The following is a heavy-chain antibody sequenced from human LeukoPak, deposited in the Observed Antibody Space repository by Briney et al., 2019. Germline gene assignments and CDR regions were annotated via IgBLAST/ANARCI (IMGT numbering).Heavy chain of an antibody. J-gene: IGHJ4*02. Sequence: GGSLRLSCAASGFSFSNYAMSWVRQAPGKGLEWVSGVTSGDSAYYVDSVKGRFTISRDNSKNTLYLQMNSLGAEDTAVYHCARAYGTSWYDYWGQGTLVTVSS. CDR3: ARAYGTSWYDY. V-gene: IGHV3-23*01. CDR2: VTSGDSA. D-gene: IGHD6-13*01. CDR1: GFSFSNYA.